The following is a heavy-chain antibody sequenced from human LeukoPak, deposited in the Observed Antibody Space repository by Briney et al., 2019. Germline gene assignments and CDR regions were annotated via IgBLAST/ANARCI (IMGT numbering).Heavy chain of an antibody. CDR3: ARDIVPYYYGSGSGDAFDI. CDR2: IYTDGSST. V-gene: IGHV3-74*01. D-gene: IGHD3-10*01. CDR1: GFTFSNYW. J-gene: IGHJ3*02. Sequence: PGGSLRLSCAASGFTFSNYWMHWVRQAPGKGLVWVSRIYTDGSSTNYADSVKGRFTISRDNAKNTLYLQMNSLRGEDTAVYYCARDIVPYYYGSGSGDAFDIWGQGTRVTVSS.